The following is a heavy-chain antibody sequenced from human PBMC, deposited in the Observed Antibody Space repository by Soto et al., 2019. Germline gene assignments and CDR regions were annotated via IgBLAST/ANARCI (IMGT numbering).Heavy chain of an antibody. Sequence: EVQQVESGGGLVPPGGSLRLSCAASGFTFSVYGLNWIRQAPGKGLEWVSYISSSSSDTYYADSVKGRFTISRDNVKNSLYLQMNSLRDEDTAMYYCARAALYGYDYWGQGTLVTVSS. V-gene: IGHV3-48*02. J-gene: IGHJ4*02. D-gene: IGHD4-17*01. CDR1: GFTFSVYG. CDR2: ISSSSSDT. CDR3: ARAALYGYDY.